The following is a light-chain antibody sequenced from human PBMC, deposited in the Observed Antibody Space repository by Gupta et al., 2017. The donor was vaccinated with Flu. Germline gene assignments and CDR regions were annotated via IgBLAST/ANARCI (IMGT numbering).Light chain of an antibody. CDR2: EVT. Sequence: SSDVGAYNSVSWYQQYPGRAPKLLIYEVTKRPSGVPDRFSGSKSGNTASLTVSGLQADDEAVYYCFSHAGNSNVMFGGGTKLTVV. CDR1: SSDVGAYNS. CDR3: FSHAGNSNVM. V-gene: IGLV2-8*01. J-gene: IGLJ3*02.